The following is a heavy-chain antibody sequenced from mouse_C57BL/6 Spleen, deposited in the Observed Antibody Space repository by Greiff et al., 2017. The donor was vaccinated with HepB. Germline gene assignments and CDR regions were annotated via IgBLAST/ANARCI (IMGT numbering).Heavy chain of an antibody. D-gene: IGHD3-3*01. V-gene: IGHV10-3*01. J-gene: IGHJ1*03. CDR3: VRDTATKGYFDV. CDR1: GFTFNTYA. CDR2: IRSKSSNYAT. Sequence: EVQLVESGGGLVQPKGSLKLSCAASGFTFNTYAMHWVRQALGKGLEWVARIRSKSSNYATYYADSVKDRFTISRDDSQSMLYLQMNNLKTEDTAMYYCVRDTATKGYFDVWGTGTTVTVSS.